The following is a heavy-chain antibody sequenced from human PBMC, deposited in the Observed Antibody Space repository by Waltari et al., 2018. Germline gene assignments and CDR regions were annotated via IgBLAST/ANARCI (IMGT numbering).Heavy chain of an antibody. D-gene: IGHD1-26*01. J-gene: IGHJ6*02. Sequence: TLSSYAMHWVRQSPGKGLDWVAVILYDGSNKYYADPVKGRFTISRDNSKNTLYLQMNSLRAEDTAVYYFARYGRTQWETEEYYYGMDVWGQGTTVTVSS. CDR3: ARYGRTQWETEEYYYGMDV. V-gene: IGHV3-30-3*01. CDR1: TLSSYA. CDR2: ILYDGSNK.